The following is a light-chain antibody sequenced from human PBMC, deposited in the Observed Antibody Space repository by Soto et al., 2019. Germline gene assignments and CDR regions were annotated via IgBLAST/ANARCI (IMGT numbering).Light chain of an antibody. V-gene: IGKV2-28*01. J-gene: IGKJ5*01. CDR2: FGS. Sequence: DIVMTQSPLSLPVTPGDPASISCRSSQSLLYNNTYNYLDWYVQKPGQSPQLLIYFGSNRAPGVPDRFSGSGSGKDFTLKINRVEAEDVGTYYCMQALQSLTFGQGTRLEIK. CDR3: MQALQSLT. CDR1: QSLLYNNTYNY.